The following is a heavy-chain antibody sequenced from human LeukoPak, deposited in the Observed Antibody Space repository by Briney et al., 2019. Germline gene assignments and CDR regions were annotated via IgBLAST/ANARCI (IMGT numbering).Heavy chain of an antibody. Sequence: GGSLRLSCAASGFTFSSYAMHWVRQAPGKGLEWVAVISYDGSNKYYADSVKGRFTISRDNSKNTLYLQMNSLRAEDTAVYYCAGGTDTAMITGGYNWFDPWGQGTLVTVSS. D-gene: IGHD5-18*01. J-gene: IGHJ5*02. CDR3: AGGTDTAMITGGYNWFDP. CDR2: ISYDGSNK. CDR1: GFTFSSYA. V-gene: IGHV3-30-3*01.